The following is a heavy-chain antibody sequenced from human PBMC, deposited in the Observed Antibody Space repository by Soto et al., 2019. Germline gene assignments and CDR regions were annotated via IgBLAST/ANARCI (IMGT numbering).Heavy chain of an antibody. J-gene: IGHJ4*02. CDR2: MNPNTGGT. D-gene: IGHD4-17*01. CDR1: GYTFTGFY. CDR3: ATYYGEYVGY. Sequence: ASVKVSCKASGYTFTGFYLHWLRQAPGHGLEWMGWMNPNTGGTKYAQKFQGRVTMTRDMSITTGYMELSGLTSDDTAVYYCATYYGEYVGYWGQGALVTVSS. V-gene: IGHV1-2*02.